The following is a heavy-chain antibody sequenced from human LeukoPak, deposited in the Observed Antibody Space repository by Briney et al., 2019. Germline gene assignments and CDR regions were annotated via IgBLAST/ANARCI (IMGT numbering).Heavy chain of an antibody. Sequence: ASVKVSCKASGGTFSSYAISWVRQAPGQGLEWMGGIIPIFGTANYAQKFQGRVTITTDESTSTAYMELSSLRSKDTAVYYCARVITMVRGVIKYWFDPWGQGTLVTVSS. CDR3: ARVITMVRGVIKYWFDP. CDR1: GGTFSSYA. J-gene: IGHJ5*02. D-gene: IGHD3-10*01. V-gene: IGHV1-69*05. CDR2: IIPIFGTA.